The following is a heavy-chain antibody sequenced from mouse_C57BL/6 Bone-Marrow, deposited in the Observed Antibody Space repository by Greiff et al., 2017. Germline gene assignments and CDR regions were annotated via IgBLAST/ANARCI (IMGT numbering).Heavy chain of an antibody. D-gene: IGHD1-1*01. CDR2: IYPGNSDT. J-gene: IGHJ1*03. Sequence: EVQLQQSGTVLARPGASVKMSCKTSGYTFTSYWMHWVKQRPGQGLEWIGAIYPGNSDTSYNQKFKGKAKLTAVTSASTAYMELSSLTNEDSAVYYCTRRAYGSSYWYFDVWGTGTTVTVSS. V-gene: IGHV1-5*01. CDR1: GYTFTSYW. CDR3: TRRAYGSSYWYFDV.